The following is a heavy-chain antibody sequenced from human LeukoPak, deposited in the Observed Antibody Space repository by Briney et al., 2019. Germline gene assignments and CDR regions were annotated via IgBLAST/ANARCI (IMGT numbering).Heavy chain of an antibody. CDR3: ARVFHRVYFDL. J-gene: IGHJ2*01. CDR1: GYTFTDYS. CDR2: INPNSGGT. V-gene: IGHV1-2*02. D-gene: IGHD3-10*02. Sequence: ASVKVSCKASGYTFTDYSLHWVRQAPGQGLEWMGWINPNSGGTNYAQKFQGRVTTTRDTSITTAYMELSRLRSDDTAVYYCARVFHRVYFDLWGRGTLVTVSS.